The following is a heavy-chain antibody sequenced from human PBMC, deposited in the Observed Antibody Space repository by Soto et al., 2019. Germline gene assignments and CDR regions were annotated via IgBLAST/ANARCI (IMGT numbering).Heavy chain of an antibody. CDR3: ARDRGPSSGYYPYWFDP. Sequence: QVQLVQSGAEVKKPGSSVKVSCKASGGTFSSYAISWVRQASGQVLEWMGEIIPIFGTANYAQKFQGRVRITADKSTSTAYMEVSSLRSQDTAVYYCARDRGPSSGYYPYWFDPWGQGTLVTVSS. V-gene: IGHV1-69*14. CDR1: GGTFSSYA. J-gene: IGHJ5*02. CDR2: IIPIFGTA. D-gene: IGHD3-22*01.